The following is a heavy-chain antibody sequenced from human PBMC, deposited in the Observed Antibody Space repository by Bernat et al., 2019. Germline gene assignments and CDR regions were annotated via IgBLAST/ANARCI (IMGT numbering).Heavy chain of an antibody. Sequence: QVQLVQSGAEVKKPGSSVKVSCKASGGTFSSYTISWVRQAPGQGIEWMGRIIPILGIANYAQKFQGRVTITADKSTSTAYMELSSLRSEDTAVYYCAILDTAMVKGFDYWGQGTLVTVSS. D-gene: IGHD5-18*01. J-gene: IGHJ4*02. CDR1: GGTFSSYT. V-gene: IGHV1-69*02. CDR3: AILDTAMVKGFDY. CDR2: IIPILGIA.